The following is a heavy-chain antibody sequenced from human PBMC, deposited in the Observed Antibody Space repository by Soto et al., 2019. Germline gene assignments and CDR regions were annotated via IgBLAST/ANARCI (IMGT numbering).Heavy chain of an antibody. CDR1: GFSLSTSGVG. J-gene: IGHJ4*02. D-gene: IGHD1-20*01. CDR3: ARRRGYNWNNPAFDY. Sequence: KESGPALEKPTQTLTLTCPFSGFSLSTSGVGVGWIRQPPGKAREWLALIYWNDDKKYSPSLKSRLGITKDTFRNQVVLTMTNVDPLDTATYYCARRRGYNWNNPAFDYWGQGALVTVSS. CDR2: IYWNDDK. V-gene: IGHV2-5*01.